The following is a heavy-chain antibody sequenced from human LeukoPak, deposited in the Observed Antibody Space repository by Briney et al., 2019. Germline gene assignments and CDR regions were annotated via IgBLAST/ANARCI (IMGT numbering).Heavy chain of an antibody. CDR3: ARAGSATAPYFDY. Sequence: SVKLSCKASGGTFSSYAISWVRQAPGHGLGWMGGIIPIFGTANYAQKFQGRVTITADESTSTAYMELSSLRSEDTAVHYCARAGSATAPYFDYWGQGTLVTVSS. V-gene: IGHV1-69*13. CDR2: IIPIFGTA. D-gene: IGHD2-21*02. J-gene: IGHJ4*02. CDR1: GGTFSSYA.